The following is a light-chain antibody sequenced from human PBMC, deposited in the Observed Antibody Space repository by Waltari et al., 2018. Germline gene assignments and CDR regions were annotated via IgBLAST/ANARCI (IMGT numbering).Light chain of an antibody. V-gene: IGKV1-5*03. CDR1: QSINTW. CDR3: QQYVSYSPYT. Sequence: DIQMTQSPSTLSASLGDRVTITCRASQSINTWLAWYQQRPGKAPKLLIYKASTLESGVPSRFSGSGSGTDFTLTITSLQPDDFATYYCQQYVSYSPYTFGQGTKL. J-gene: IGKJ2*01. CDR2: KAS.